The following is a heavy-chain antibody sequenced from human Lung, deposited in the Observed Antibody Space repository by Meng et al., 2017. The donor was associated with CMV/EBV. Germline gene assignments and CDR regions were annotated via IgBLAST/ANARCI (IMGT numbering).Heavy chain of an antibody. CDR3: ARDQPGGYCSDFCYYGMEV. D-gene: IGHD2-2*03. Sequence: SCAASGFTFSIYWMSWVRQAPGKGLEWVANIKEDGTENNYADSVKGRFTISRDNAKNSLYLQMNSLRAEDTAVYYCARDQPGGYCSDFCYYGMEVWXQGTTVTVSS. J-gene: IGHJ6*02. CDR2: IKEDGTEN. CDR1: GFTFSIYW. V-gene: IGHV3-7*01.